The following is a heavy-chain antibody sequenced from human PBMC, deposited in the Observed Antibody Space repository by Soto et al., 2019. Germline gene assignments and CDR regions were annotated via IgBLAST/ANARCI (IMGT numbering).Heavy chain of an antibody. CDR3: ARVRHGIVVMNRDV. Sequence: PGGSLRLSCTASGFTFSDYTMNWVRQAPGKGLEWLSSITSSSIYIHYANSVKGRFTISRDNAESSLYLQMNSLRADDTAVYAWARVRHGIVVMNRDVWGHGTTVTVSS. D-gene: IGHD3-22*01. J-gene: IGHJ6*02. CDR1: GFTFSDYT. CDR2: ITSSSIYI. V-gene: IGHV3-21*01.